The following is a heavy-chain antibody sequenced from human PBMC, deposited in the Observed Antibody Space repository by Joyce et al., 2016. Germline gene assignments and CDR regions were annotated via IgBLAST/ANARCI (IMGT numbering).Heavy chain of an antibody. V-gene: IGHV3-21*01. J-gene: IGHJ6*02. D-gene: IGHD3-16*01. CDR3: ARGGISYYYAMDV. CDR1: GSTFSTSS. CDR2: IRDTSYYI. Sequence: QLVESGGGVVKPGGSLRLSCEASGSTFSTSSRSWFRQAPGKGLGWVAAIRDTSYYIVHAETVRGRFTVARDNAKKTLYLQMNSLRAEDSAVFYCARGGISYYYAMDVWGQGTTVTVSS.